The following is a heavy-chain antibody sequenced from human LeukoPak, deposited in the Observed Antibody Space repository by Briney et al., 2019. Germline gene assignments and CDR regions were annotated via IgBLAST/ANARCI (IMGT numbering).Heavy chain of an antibody. D-gene: IGHD3-10*01. J-gene: IGHJ4*02. CDR2: ISAYNGNT. V-gene: IGHV1-18*01. CDR3: ARDQNPYGSGSYYGY. Sequence: ASVKVSCKASGYTLTSYGISWVRQAPGQGLEWMGWISAYNGNTNYAQKLQGRVTMTTYTSTSTAYMELRSLRSDDTAVYYCARDQNPYGSGSYYGYWGQGTLVTVSS. CDR1: GYTLTSYG.